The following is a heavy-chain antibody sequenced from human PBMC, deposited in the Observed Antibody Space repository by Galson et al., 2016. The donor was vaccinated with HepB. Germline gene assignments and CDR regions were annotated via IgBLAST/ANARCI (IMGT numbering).Heavy chain of an antibody. CDR1: GLAFSSYW. CDR3: ARSSYCSGSSCYSYYYYYHMDV. V-gene: IGHV3-7*01. Sequence: SLRLSCAASGLAFSSYWMSWVRRAPGKGLEWVANIKQDGGEKQYGHSVRGRFTISRDNARNSLYLQMTSLRAEDTAVYYCARSSYCSGSSCYSYYYYYHMDVWGQGTTVTVSS. J-gene: IGHJ6*02. CDR2: IKQDGGEK. D-gene: IGHD2-15*01.